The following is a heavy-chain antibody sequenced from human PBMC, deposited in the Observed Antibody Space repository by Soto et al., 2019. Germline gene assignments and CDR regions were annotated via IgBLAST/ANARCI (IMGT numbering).Heavy chain of an antibody. V-gene: IGHV1-69*04. CDR3: ALPVTSRYFYPPLDV. J-gene: IGHJ6*02. D-gene: IGHD1-26*01. CDR2: IIPVYSKP. Sequence: QVYLEQSGAEVKKPGSSVKVSCKASGSTFGNYALSWVRQAPGQGLEWMGMIIPVYSKPDYAQRFQGRVTLTADRSTNTAYMEVRSLRSEDSAIYYGALPVTSRYFYPPLDVWGQGTTVTVSS. CDR1: GSTFGNYA.